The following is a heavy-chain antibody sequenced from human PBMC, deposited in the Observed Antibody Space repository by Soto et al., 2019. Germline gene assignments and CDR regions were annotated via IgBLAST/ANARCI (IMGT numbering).Heavy chain of an antibody. CDR3: ASDRVSGALPPDVMDV. V-gene: IGHV3-21*01. CDR2: IRGGDNNK. J-gene: IGHJ6*02. D-gene: IGHD1-26*01. Sequence: EVQLVESGGGLVKPGGSLTLSCAASGFTFSSYSMNWARQAPGKGLEWVSSIRGGDNNKYYADSVKGRFTISRDNAKNSLFLHLSGLTADDTAVYYWASDRVSGALPPDVMDVWGQGPTVTVPS. CDR1: GFTFSSYS.